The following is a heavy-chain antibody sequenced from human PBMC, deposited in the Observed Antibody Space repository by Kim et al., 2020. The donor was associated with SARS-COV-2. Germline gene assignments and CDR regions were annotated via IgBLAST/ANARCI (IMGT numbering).Heavy chain of an antibody. D-gene: IGHD3-16*01. Sequence: GGSLRLSCAASGFTFSSYGMHWVRQAPGKGLEWVAVIWYDGSNKYYADSVKGRFTISRDNSKNTLYLQMNSLRAEDTAVYYCARDQSPARLDYWGQGTLVTVSS. CDR2: IWYDGSNK. CDR1: GFTFSSYG. V-gene: IGHV3-33*01. CDR3: ARDQSPARLDY. J-gene: IGHJ4*02.